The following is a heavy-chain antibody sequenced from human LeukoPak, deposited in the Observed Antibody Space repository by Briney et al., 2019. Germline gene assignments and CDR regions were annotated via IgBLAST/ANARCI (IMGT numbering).Heavy chain of an antibody. J-gene: IGHJ6*03. CDR3: AKEVAWDGTYYYYYMDV. CDR2: ISGSGRDT. D-gene: IGHD1-1*01. CDR1: VFTFSSYA. Sequence: PGVSLRLSCAASVFTFSSYAMSWLRQAPGKGLEWVPHISGSGRDTFYADSVKGWFTISRDNSKNTLYLQINSLRAEDTAVYYCAKEVAWDGTYYYYYMDVWGKGTTVTVSS. V-gene: IGHV3-23*01.